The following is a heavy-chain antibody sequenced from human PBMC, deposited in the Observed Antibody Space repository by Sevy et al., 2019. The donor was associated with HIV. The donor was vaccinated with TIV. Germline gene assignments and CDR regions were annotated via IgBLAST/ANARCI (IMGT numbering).Heavy chain of an antibody. V-gene: IGHV3-21*01. CDR2: ISSSSSYI. CDR3: ARDRGVGTSSYGMDV. D-gene: IGHD1-26*01. CDR1: GFTFSSYGLSSYS. Sequence: GESLKISCAASGFTFSSYGLSSYSMNWVRQAPGKGLEWVSSISSSSSYIFYADSVKGRFTISRDNAKTSVYLQMNSLRAEDTAVYYCARDRGVGTSSYGMDVWGQGTTVTVSS. J-gene: IGHJ6*02.